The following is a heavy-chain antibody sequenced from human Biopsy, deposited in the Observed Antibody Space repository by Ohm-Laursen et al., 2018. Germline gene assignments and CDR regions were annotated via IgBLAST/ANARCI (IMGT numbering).Heavy chain of an antibody. J-gene: IGHJ4*02. CDR2: IYYSGTT. CDR3: ARVRGGFLEWFNY. D-gene: IGHD3-3*01. Sequence: SDTLSLTCTVSRDSISNYYWTWIRQPPGKGLEWIASIYYSGTTNKNPSLKSRVTISVDTSKRQFYLELSSVTAADTAIYYCARVRGGFLEWFNYWGQGTLITVSS. CDR1: RDSISNYY. V-gene: IGHV4-59*07.